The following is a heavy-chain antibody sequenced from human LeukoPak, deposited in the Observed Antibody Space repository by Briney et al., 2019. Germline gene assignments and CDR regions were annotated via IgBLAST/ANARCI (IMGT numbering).Heavy chain of an antibody. D-gene: IGHD3-22*01. V-gene: IGHV4-31*03. CDR2: IYYSGST. J-gene: IGHJ4*02. Sequence: PSETLSLTCTVSGGSISSGGYYWSWIRQHPGKGLEWIGYIYYSGSTYYNPSLKSRVTISVDTSKNQFSLKLSSVTAADTAVNYCAITRPSHYYDSSGYHIWGQGTLVTVSS. CDR1: GGSISSGGYY. CDR3: AITRPSHYYDSSGYHI.